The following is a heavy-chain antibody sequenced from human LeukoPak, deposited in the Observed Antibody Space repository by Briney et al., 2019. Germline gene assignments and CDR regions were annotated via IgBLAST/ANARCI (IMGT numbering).Heavy chain of an antibody. J-gene: IGHJ4*02. D-gene: IGHD5-12*01. CDR1: GYTFTDHY. Sequence: ASVRVACKASGYTFTDHYMHWVRQAPGQGLEWMGWISPKSGGTNYAQKFQGRVTMTRDTSVSTAYMELSRLRSDDTAVYYCATNEIVGLYSYFDYWGQGTLVTVSS. CDR3: ATNEIVGLYSYFDY. CDR2: ISPKSGGT. V-gene: IGHV1-2*02.